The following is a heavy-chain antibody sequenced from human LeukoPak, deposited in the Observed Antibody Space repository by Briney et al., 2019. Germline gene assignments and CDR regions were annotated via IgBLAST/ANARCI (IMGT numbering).Heavy chain of an antibody. D-gene: IGHD3-10*01. V-gene: IGHV3-23*01. CDR2: ISGDGAST. CDR3: AKDSYASGRPLHTFDV. J-gene: IGHJ3*01. CDR1: GFTFAIHA. Sequence: PGGSLRLPCAASGFTFAIHAMTWVRQAPGKGLEWVSGISGDGASTHYAESLKGQFTISRDNSQNTLFLQMNSLRVEDTAIYYCAKDSYASGRPLHTFDVWGQGTMVTVSS.